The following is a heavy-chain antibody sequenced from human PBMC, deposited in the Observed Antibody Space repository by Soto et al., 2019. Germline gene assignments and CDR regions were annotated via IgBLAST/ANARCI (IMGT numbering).Heavy chain of an antibody. D-gene: IGHD3-3*01. CDR3: ARDGYDCWSGYVYGFDP. Sequence: EVQLVESGGGLVQPGGSLRLSCAASGFTFSSYWMHWVRQAPGKGLVWVSRINSDGSSTSYADSVKGRFTISSDNAKNTVYLQMNSLRAEHTAVYYCARDGYDCWSGYVYGFDPWGQGTLVTVSS. J-gene: IGHJ5*02. CDR1: GFTFSSYW. V-gene: IGHV3-74*01. CDR2: INSDGSST.